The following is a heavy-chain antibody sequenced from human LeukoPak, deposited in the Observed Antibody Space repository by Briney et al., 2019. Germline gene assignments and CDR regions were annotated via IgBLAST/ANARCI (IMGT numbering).Heavy chain of an antibody. V-gene: IGHV3-64D*09. Sequence: GGSLRLSCLASGFTFRNYGMHWVRQAPGKGLEYVSAISSNGGSTEYVDSVKGRFTISRDNSKNTLYLQMSSLRPEDTAVYYCVEAPYCSNGVCYGSGDYWGQGTLVTVSS. J-gene: IGHJ4*02. CDR3: VEAPYCSNGVCYGSGDY. CDR2: ISSNGGST. CDR1: GFTFRNYG. D-gene: IGHD2-8*01.